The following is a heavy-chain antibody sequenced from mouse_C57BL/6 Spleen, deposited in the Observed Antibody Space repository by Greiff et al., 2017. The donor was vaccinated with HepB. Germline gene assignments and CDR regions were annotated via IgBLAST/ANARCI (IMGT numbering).Heavy chain of an antibody. J-gene: IGHJ2*01. Sequence: QVQLQQPGAELVKPGASVKLSCKASGYTFTSYWMHWVKQRPGQGLEWIGMIHPNSGSTNYNEKFKSKATLTVDKSSSTAYMQHSSLTSEDSAVYDCARSGDYYYGCYFDDWGQGTTLTVSS. CDR1: GYTFTSYW. CDR2: IHPNSGST. V-gene: IGHV1-64*01. D-gene: IGHD1-1*01. CDR3: ARSGDYYYGCYFDD.